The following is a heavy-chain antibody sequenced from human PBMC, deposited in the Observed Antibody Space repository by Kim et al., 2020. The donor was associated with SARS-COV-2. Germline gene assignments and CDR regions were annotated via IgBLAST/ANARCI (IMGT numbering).Heavy chain of an antibody. Sequence: SETLSLTCTVSGGSISSSSYYWGWIRQPPGKGLEWIGSIYYSGSTYYNPSLKSRVTISVDTSKNQFSLKLSSVTAADTAVYYCARRDLYSYGYGSFDYWGQGTLVTVSS. J-gene: IGHJ4*02. CDR3: ARRDLYSYGYGSFDY. CDR1: GGSISSSSYY. D-gene: IGHD5-18*01. CDR2: IYYSGST. V-gene: IGHV4-39*01.